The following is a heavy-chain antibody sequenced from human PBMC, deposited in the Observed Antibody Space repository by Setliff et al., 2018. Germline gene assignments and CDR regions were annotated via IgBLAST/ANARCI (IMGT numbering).Heavy chain of an antibody. CDR3: ARVSGYDTTGYSLLY. D-gene: IGHD3-22*01. V-gene: IGHV3-30*03. CDR1: GFSFSSYA. J-gene: IGHJ4*02. CDR2: ISSDAMIK. Sequence: PGGSLRLSCAASGFSFSSYAIHWVRQAPGKGLEWPTVISSDAMIKLYADSVKGRFTVSRDNSNNTVYLHLSSPRPEDTAVYYCARVSGYDTTGYSLLYWGQGTLVTVSS.